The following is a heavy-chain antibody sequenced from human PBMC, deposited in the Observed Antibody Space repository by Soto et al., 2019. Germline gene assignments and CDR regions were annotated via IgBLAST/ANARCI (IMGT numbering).Heavy chain of an antibody. CDR3: ARDGAARAFYI. CDR1: GFTFSSYS. J-gene: IGHJ3*02. V-gene: IGHV3-21*01. CDR2: ISSSSSYI. Sequence: GGSLRLSCAASGFTFSSYSMNWVRQAPGKGMEWVSSISSSSSYIYYADSVKGRFTISRDNAKNSLYLQMNSLRAEDTAVYYCARDGAARAFYIWGQGTMVTVSS. D-gene: IGHD6-6*01.